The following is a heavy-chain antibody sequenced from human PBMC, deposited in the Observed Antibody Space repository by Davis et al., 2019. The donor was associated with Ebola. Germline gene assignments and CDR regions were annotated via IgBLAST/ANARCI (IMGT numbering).Heavy chain of an antibody. CDR1: GFTFSGSA. CDR3: EGSGTTAGDV. Sequence: GESLKISCAAFGFTFSGSAMHWVRQASGKGLEWVGRIRSKANSYATAYAASVKGRFTISRDDSKNTAYLQMNSLKTEDTAVYYCEGSGTTAGDVWGQGTTVTVSS. CDR2: IRSKANSYAT. V-gene: IGHV3-73*01. D-gene: IGHD3-10*01. J-gene: IGHJ6*02.